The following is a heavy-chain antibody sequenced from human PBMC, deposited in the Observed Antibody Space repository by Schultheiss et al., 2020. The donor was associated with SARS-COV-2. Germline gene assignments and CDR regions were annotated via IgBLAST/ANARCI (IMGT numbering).Heavy chain of an antibody. V-gene: IGHV3-30*03. CDR1: GFTFSSYA. J-gene: IGHJ6*02. CDR3: ARALKRQRVPARYYYYGMDV. Sequence: GGSLRLSCSASGFTFSSYAMSWVRQAPGRGLEWVAVISYDGTNKYYADSVKGRFTVSRDNSNDTLNLQMNSLRPEDTAVYYCARALKRQRVPARYYYYGMDVWGQGTTVTVSS. CDR2: ISYDGTNK. D-gene: IGHD6-13*01.